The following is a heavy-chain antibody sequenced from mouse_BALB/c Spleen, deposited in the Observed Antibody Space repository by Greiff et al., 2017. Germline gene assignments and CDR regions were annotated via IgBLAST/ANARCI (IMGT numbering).Heavy chain of an antibody. CDR3: ARHGNYYYAMDY. Sequence: EVQLVESGGGLVQPGGSLKLSCAASGFTFSSYTMSWVRQTPEKRLEWVAYISNGGGSTYYPDTVKGRFTISRDNAKNTLYLQMSSLKSEDTAMYYCARHGNYYYAMDYWGQGTSVTVSS. V-gene: IGHV5-12-2*01. D-gene: IGHD2-1*01. J-gene: IGHJ4*01. CDR2: ISNGGGST. CDR1: GFTFSSYT.